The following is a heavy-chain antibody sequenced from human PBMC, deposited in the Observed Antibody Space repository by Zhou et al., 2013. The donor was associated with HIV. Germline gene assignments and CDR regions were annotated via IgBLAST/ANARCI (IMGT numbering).Heavy chain of an antibody. CDR1: GYTFTSYY. Sequence: QVQLVQSGAEVHKPGASVKVSCKASGYTFTSYYLHWVRQAPGQGLEWMGIINPFGGSTSYAQKFQGRVTMTRDTSTSTVYMELSSLRFEDTAVYYCARGRGHRSGYYDGWGQGTMVTVSS. V-gene: IGHV1-46*01. D-gene: IGHD3-16*01. CDR2: INPFGGST. CDR3: ARGRGHRSGYYDG. J-gene: IGHJ3*01.